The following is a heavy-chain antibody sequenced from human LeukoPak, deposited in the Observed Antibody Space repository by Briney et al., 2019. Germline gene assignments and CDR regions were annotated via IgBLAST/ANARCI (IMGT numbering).Heavy chain of an antibody. CDR1: GFTFSTYN. CDR3: ARDPYSGSYGDYYYYYMDV. Sequence: MPGGSLRLSCAASGFTFSTYNMNWVRQAPGKGLEWVSSITSTSSYIYYADSVKGRFTISRDNAKSSLYLQMNSLRDEDTAVYYCARDPYSGSYGDYYYYYMDVWGKGTTVTISS. D-gene: IGHD1-26*01. V-gene: IGHV3-21*01. J-gene: IGHJ6*03. CDR2: ITSTSSYI.